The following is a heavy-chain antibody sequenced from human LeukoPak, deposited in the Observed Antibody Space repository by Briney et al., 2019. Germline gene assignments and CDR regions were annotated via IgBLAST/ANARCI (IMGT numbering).Heavy chain of an antibody. V-gene: IGHV3-30-3*01. CDR3: ARDDYNTLGYNFHY. CDR2: ISYDGSNK. Sequence: PGGSLRLSCAASGFTFSSYAMHWVRQAPGKGLEWVAVISYDGSNKYYADSVKGRFTVSRDNAKNTLYLQMIRLRPEDTAFYYCARDDYNTLGYNFHYWGQGTLVTVSS. J-gene: IGHJ4*02. CDR1: GFTFSSYA. D-gene: IGHD1-1*01.